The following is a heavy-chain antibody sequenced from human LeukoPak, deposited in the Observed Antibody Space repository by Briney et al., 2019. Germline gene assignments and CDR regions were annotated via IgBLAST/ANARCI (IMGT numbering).Heavy chain of an antibody. V-gene: IGHV3-30*04. J-gene: IGHJ6*02. CDR1: GFTFSRYA. CDR3: AKTNTPMITDYYYGMDV. Sequence: PGGSLRLSCAASGFTFSRYAMHWVRQSPGKGLEWVAVISFDGRNKYYARSVKGQFTISRDNSKSTLYLQMNSLRPEDTAIYYCAKTNTPMITDYYYGMDVWGQGTTVTVSS. CDR2: ISFDGRNK. D-gene: IGHD5-18*01.